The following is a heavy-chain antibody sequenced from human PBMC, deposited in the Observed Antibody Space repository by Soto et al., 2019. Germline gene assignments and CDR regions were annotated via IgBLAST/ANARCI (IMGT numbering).Heavy chain of an antibody. J-gene: IGHJ4*02. V-gene: IGHV1-3*01. CDR1: GYTFTRYT. D-gene: IGHD1-1*01. Sequence: ASVKVSCKASGYTFTRYTMNWVRQAPGQRLEWMGWINPDNGNTKSSQKFQDRVIITRDTSASTAYMDLSSLRSEDTAVYYCTRDRAYNRFDFWGQGTLVTVSS. CDR2: INPDNGNT. CDR3: TRDRAYNRFDF.